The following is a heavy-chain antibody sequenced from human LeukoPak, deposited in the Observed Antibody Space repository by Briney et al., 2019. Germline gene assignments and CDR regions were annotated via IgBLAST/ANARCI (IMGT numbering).Heavy chain of an antibody. J-gene: IGHJ4*02. CDR2: IYSGGST. V-gene: IGHV3-53*01. D-gene: IGHD3-10*01. CDR3: AREATLARGVHFDY. Sequence: GGSLRLSCAASGFTVSSNYMSWVRQAPGKGLEWVSVIYSGGSTYYADSVKGRFTISRDNSKNTLYLQMNSLRAEDTAVYYCAREATLARGVHFDYWGQGTLVXVSS. CDR1: GFTVSSNY.